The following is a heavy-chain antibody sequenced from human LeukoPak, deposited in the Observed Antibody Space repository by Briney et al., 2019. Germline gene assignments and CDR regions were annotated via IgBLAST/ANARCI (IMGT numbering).Heavy chain of an antibody. CDR1: GYTFTSYD. D-gene: IGHD6-19*01. Sequence: GASVKVSCKASGYTFTSYDINWVRQATGQGLEWMGWMNPNSGNTGYAQKFQGRVTMTRSTSISTAYMELSSLRSEDTAVYYCARTGIAVAGIRAFDIWGQGTMVTVSS. CDR2: MNPNSGNT. CDR3: ARTGIAVAGIRAFDI. J-gene: IGHJ3*02. V-gene: IGHV1-8*01.